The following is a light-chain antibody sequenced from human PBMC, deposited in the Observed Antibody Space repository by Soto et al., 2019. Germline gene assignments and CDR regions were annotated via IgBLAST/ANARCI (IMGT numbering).Light chain of an antibody. CDR1: QSINTY. Sequence: DIQMTQSPSFLSASVGDRVTISCRASQSINTYLNWYQHKPGKAPKLLIYGTSDLQSGVPSRFSGGGSGTDFTLTISSLHPEDFATYYCQQSFSTLLITFGQGTRLEFK. CDR2: GTS. CDR3: QQSFSTLLIT. J-gene: IGKJ5*01. V-gene: IGKV1-39*01.